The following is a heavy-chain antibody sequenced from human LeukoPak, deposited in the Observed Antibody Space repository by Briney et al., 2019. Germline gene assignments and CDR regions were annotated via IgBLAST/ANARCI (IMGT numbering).Heavy chain of an antibody. CDR3: AKRRRYCSGGSCNEYYYFDY. J-gene: IGHJ4*02. D-gene: IGHD2-15*01. V-gene: IGHV3-23*01. CDR2: ISGSGGST. CDR1: RFTFSSYA. Sequence: GGSLRLSCAASRFTFSSYAMSWVRQAPGKGLEWVSAISGSGGSTYYADSVKGRFTIYRDNSKNTLYLQMNSLRAEDTAVYYCAKRRRYCSGGSCNEYYYFDYWGQGTLVTVSS.